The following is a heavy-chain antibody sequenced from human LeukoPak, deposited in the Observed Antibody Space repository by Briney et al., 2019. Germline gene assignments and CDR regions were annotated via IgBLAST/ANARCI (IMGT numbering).Heavy chain of an antibody. CDR3: ARDGPGNYDSSSFDY. CDR2: IYRGDST. Sequence: GGSLRLSCVASGFKFIANSNYMSWVRQAPGKGLEWVSSIYRGDSTFYTDAVKGRFTISKDNSKNTLYLQMNSLRAEDTAVYYCARDGPGNYDSSSFDYWGQGTLVTVSS. V-gene: IGHV3-53*01. J-gene: IGHJ4*02. CDR1: GFKFIANSNY. D-gene: IGHD3-22*01.